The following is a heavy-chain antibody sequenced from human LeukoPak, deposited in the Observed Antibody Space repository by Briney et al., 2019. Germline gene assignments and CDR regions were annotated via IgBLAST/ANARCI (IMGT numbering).Heavy chain of an antibody. CDR1: GFNVSNNY. Sequence: GGSLRLSCAASGFNVSNNYMHWVRQAPGERLEWVSVTYSSGTTYYADSVKGRFTISRDTSKNTLHLQMNSLRVEDTAVYRCARDIRREMAIPFDVWGQGTLVTVSS. D-gene: IGHD5-24*01. J-gene: IGHJ3*01. CDR3: ARDIRREMAIPFDV. CDR2: TYSSGTT. V-gene: IGHV3-66*01.